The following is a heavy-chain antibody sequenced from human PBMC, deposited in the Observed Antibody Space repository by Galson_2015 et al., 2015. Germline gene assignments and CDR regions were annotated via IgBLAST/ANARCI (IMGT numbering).Heavy chain of an antibody. V-gene: IGHV1-2*06. J-gene: IGHJ6*02. Sequence: SVMFPCKGAGYTFTGYYTHWVRRPPGPGGEWMGRIGPNSCGRNSEQKFQLRVTMTRDTSINTAYMELSRMRSDDTAVDYRAREGGIYDSSGSRVYYSYGIDVWGQGTTVTVSS. CDR3: AREGGIYDSSGSRVYYSYGIDV. CDR2: IGPNSCGR. CDR1: GYTFTGYY. D-gene: IGHD3-22*01.